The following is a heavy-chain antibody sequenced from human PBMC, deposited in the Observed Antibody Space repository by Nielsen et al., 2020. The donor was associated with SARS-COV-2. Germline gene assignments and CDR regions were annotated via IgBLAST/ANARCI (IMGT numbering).Heavy chain of an antibody. Sequence: SETLSLTCTVPGGSITSYDWSWIRQPPGKGLEWVGYISYSGSTTYNPSLKSRVTISADTSKNHFSLNLSSVTAADTALYYCARFLRGNSARYLDYWGQGTLVTVSS. CDR1: GGSITSYD. CDR3: ARFLRGNSARYLDY. J-gene: IGHJ4*02. CDR2: ISYSGST. V-gene: IGHV4-59*08. D-gene: IGHD4-23*01.